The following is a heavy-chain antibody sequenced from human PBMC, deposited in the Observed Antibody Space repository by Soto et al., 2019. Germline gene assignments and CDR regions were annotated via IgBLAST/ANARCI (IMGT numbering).Heavy chain of an antibody. J-gene: IGHJ4*02. CDR1: GYSFTSYW. CDR2: IDPSDSYT. D-gene: IGHD3-3*01. V-gene: IGHV5-10-1*01. Sequence: GESLKISCKGSGYSFTSYWISWVRQMPGKGLEWMGRIDPSDSYTNYSPSFQGHVTISADKSISTAYLQWSSLKASDTAMYYCARHPSGYDFWSGYSPYYFDYWGQGTLVTVSS. CDR3: ARHPSGYDFWSGYSPYYFDY.